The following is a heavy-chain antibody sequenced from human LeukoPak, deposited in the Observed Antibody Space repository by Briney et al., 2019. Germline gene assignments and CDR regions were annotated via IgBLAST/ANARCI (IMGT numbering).Heavy chain of an antibody. CDR2: IKEDGSEK. Sequence: GGSLRLSCAASGFTFSSYWMSWVRQAPGKGLEWVSNIKEDGSEKNYVDSVKGRFTVYRDNAKKSLYLKMNSLRAEDTAVYYCARGFSISYWGQGTMVTVSS. D-gene: IGHD2/OR15-2a*01. V-gene: IGHV3-7*05. J-gene: IGHJ4*02. CDR1: GFTFSSYW. CDR3: ARGFSISY.